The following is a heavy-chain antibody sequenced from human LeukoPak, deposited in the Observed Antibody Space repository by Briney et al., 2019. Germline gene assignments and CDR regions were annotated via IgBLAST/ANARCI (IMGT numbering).Heavy chain of an antibody. J-gene: IGHJ4*02. D-gene: IGHD5-24*01. CDR3: ARGGGDGYKGYYFDY. CDR1: GGTFSSYA. V-gene: IGHV1-69*05. CDR2: IIPIFGTA. Sequence: SVKVSCKASGGTFSSYAISWVRQAPGQGLEWMGGIIPIFGTANYAQKFQGRVTITTDESTSTAYMELSSLRSEDTAVYYCARGGGDGYKGYYFDYWGQGTLVTVSS.